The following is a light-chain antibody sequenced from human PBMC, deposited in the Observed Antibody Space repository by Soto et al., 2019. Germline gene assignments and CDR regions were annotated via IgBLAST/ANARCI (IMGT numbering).Light chain of an antibody. CDR3: SSYTSTNNWV. V-gene: IGLV2-14*01. CDR1: SSDVGGYNY. CDR2: EVS. Sequence: QSVLTQPASVSGSPGQSITISCTGTSSDVGGYNYVSWYQQHPGKAPKLMIYEVSNRPSGVSNRFSGSKSGNTASLTISGLQAEDEGDYYCSSYTSTNNWVFGGGTKLTVL. J-gene: IGLJ3*02.